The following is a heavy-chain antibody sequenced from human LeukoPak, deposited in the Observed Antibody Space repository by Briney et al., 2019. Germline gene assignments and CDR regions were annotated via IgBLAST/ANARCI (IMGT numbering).Heavy chain of an antibody. CDR3: ARYYDILTGSIPQPPGYYYYYGMDV. CDR2: IIPIFGTA. CDR1: GGTFSSYA. J-gene: IGHJ6*04. V-gene: IGHV1-69*13. D-gene: IGHD3-9*01. Sequence: SVKVSCKASGGTFSSYATSWVRQAPGQGLEWMGGIIPIFGTANYAQKFQGRVTITADESTSTAYMELSSLRSEDTAVYYCARYYDILTGSIPQPPGYYYYYGMDVWGKGTTVTVSS.